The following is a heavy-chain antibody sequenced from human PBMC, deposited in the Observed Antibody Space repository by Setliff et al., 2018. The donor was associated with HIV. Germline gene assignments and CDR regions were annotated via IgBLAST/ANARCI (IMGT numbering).Heavy chain of an antibody. CDR1: GFTFSGSP. CDR2: IKTRADNYAT. Sequence: PGGSLRLSCAASGFTFSGSPIHWVRQASGKGLEWLGRIKTRADNYATAYAASVKGRFTISRDDSMNTAYLQTNSLKIEDTAVYYCTRPQYFYDIGGSDYWGQGTLVTVSS. CDR3: TRPQYFYDIGGSDY. V-gene: IGHV3-73*01. J-gene: IGHJ4*02. D-gene: IGHD3-22*01.